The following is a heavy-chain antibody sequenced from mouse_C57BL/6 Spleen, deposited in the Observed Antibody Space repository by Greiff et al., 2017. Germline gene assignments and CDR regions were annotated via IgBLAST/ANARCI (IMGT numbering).Heavy chain of an antibody. Sequence: VQLQQPGAELVKPGASVKMSCKASGYTFTSYWITWVKQRPGQGLEWIGDIYPGSGSTNYNEKFKGKATLTVDTSSSTAYMQVSSLTSEDSAVYYCARSEYYCGSRYYFEGWGQGTTLTVSS. CDR3: ARSEYYCGSRYYFEG. CDR1: GYTFTSYW. D-gene: IGHD1-1*01. J-gene: IGHJ2*01. CDR2: IYPGSGST. V-gene: IGHV1-55*01.